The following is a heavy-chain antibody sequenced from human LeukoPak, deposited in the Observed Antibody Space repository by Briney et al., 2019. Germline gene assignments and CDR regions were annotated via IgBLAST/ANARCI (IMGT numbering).Heavy chain of an antibody. CDR1: GGSISSSSYY. V-gene: IGHV4-39*07. Sequence: SEILSLTCTVSGGSISSSSYYWGWIRQPPGKGLEWIGSIYYSGSTYYNPSLKSRVTISVDTSKNQFSLKLSSVTAADTALYYCAKVGALKSTTVAYAHWYFDLWGRGTLVTVSS. CDR2: IYYSGST. D-gene: IGHD1-1*01. J-gene: IGHJ2*01. CDR3: AKVGALKSTTVAYAHWYFDL.